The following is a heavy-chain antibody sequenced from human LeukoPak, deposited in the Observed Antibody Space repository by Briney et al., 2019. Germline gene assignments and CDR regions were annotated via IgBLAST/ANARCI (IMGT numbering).Heavy chain of an antibody. CDR3: ARVFRQQLGTYFDY. J-gene: IGHJ4*02. V-gene: IGHV1-2*02. CDR2: ILPNSGDT. Sequence: ASVKVSCKASRYTFTGHYLHWLRQAPGQGLEWMGWILPNSGDTNYAQKFQGRVTMTRDTSINTAYMDLSGLRSDDTAIYYCARVFRQQLGTYFDYWGQGTLVAVSS. CDR1: RYTFTGHY. D-gene: IGHD6-13*01.